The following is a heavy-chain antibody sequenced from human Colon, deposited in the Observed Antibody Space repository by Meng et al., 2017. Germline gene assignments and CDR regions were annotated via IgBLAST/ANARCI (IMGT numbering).Heavy chain of an antibody. J-gene: IGHJ4*02. D-gene: IGHD6-19*01. CDR1: GVSVTSGQF. CDR3: AASSGWYRIDS. V-gene: IGHV4-4*02. Sequence: QVQLQESGPGRVKPSVTLSITCGVSGVSVTSGQFWTWVRQPPGKGLEWIGEFHYTGPINYKPSLMSRVTISVDASRNQFSLRLTSVTAADTAVYYCAASSGWYRIDSWGQGTLVTVSS. CDR2: FHYTGPI.